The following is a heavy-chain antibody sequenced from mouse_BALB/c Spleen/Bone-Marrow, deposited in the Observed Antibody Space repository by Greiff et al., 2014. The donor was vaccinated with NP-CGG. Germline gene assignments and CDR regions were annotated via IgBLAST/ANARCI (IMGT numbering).Heavy chain of an antibody. V-gene: IGHV1-20*02. Sequence: EVKLMESGPELVKPGASVKISCKAPGYSFTGYFMNWVMQSHGKSLEWIGRINPYNGDTFYNQKFKGKATLTVDKSSSTAHMELRSLASEDSAVYYCARSGYYGSSYFDYWGQGTTLTVSS. CDR2: INPYNGDT. J-gene: IGHJ2*01. CDR1: GYSFTGYF. CDR3: ARSGYYGSSYFDY. D-gene: IGHD1-1*01.